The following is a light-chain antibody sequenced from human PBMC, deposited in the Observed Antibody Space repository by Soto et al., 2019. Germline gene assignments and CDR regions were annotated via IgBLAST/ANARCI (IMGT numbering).Light chain of an antibody. Sequence: QSVLTQPPSASGTPGQRVNISCSGSSSNIGSHVVYWYQQLAGTAPKLLMYNNNQRPSGVPDRFSGSKSGTSASLAISGLQSEDEADYYCAVWDDSLDGWVFGGGTKLTVL. J-gene: IGLJ3*02. V-gene: IGLV1-44*01. CDR3: AVWDDSLDGWV. CDR2: NNN. CDR1: SSNIGSHV.